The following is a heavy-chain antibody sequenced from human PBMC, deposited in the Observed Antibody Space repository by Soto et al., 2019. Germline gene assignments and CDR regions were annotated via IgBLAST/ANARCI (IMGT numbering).Heavy chain of an antibody. CDR1: GYTFTSYD. CDR3: ASGLSEDGGSGGY. Sequence: QVQLVKSGAEVKKPGASVKVSCKASGYTFTSYDINWVRQATGQGLEWMGWMNPNSGNTGYAQKFQGRVTMTRNTPRSTAYMEPSSLRSGGTAVYYCASGLSEDGGSGGYWGQGTQVTVPS. J-gene: IGHJ4*02. CDR2: MNPNSGNT. V-gene: IGHV1-8*01. D-gene: IGHD6-25*01.